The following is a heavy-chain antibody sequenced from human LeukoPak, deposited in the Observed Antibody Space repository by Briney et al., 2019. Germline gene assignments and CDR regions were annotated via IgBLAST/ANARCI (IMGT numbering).Heavy chain of an antibody. CDR1: GGPLSSGSYY. CDR2: IYTSGST. Sequence: PSQPLSLTCTVSGGPLSSGSYYWSWIRQPAGKGLEWIGRIYTSGSTNYNPSLKSRVTISVDTSKNQFSLKLSSVTAADTAVYYCARERYWFDPWGQGTLVTVSS. CDR3: ARERYWFDP. V-gene: IGHV4-61*02. J-gene: IGHJ5*02.